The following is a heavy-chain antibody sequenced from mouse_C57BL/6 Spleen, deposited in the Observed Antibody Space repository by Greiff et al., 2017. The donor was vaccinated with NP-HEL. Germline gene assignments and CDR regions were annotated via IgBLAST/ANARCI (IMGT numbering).Heavy chain of an antibody. V-gene: IGHV1-26*01. CDR1: GYTFTDYY. Sequence: EVQLQQSGPELVKPGASVKISCKASGYTFTDYYMNWVKQSHGKSLEWIGDINPNNGGTSYNQKFKGKATLTVDKSSSTAYMELRSLTSEDSAVYYCARLDDGYPGGFDYWGQGTTLTVSS. CDR3: ARLDDGYPGGFDY. CDR2: INPNNGGT. D-gene: IGHD2-3*01. J-gene: IGHJ2*01.